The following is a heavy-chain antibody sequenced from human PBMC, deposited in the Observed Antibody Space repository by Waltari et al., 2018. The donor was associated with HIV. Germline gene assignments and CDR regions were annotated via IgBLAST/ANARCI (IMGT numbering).Heavy chain of an antibody. Sequence: QVQLQQSGPGLVKPSQTLPLTCAISGESVSSNSAAWHCIRQAPSRGLQWRGRTYYRSKWYNDYAVSVKSRITINPDTSKNQFSLQLNSVTPEDTAVYYCARDRESGYPYYFDYWGQGTLVTVSS. V-gene: IGHV6-1*01. CDR3: ARDRESGYPYYFDY. J-gene: IGHJ4*02. D-gene: IGHD5-12*01. CDR1: GESVSSNSAA. CDR2: TYYRSKWYN.